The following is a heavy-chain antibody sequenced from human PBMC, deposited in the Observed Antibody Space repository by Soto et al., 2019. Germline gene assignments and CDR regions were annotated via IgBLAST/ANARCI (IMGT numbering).Heavy chain of an antibody. CDR3: ASWGGIASPAYDGSLAPYDY. CDR2: INAGNGNT. D-gene: IGHD6-13*01. J-gene: IGHJ4*02. V-gene: IGHV1-3*01. Sequence: ASVKVSCKASGYTFTSYAMHWVRQAPGQRLEWMGWINAGNGNTKYSQKFQGRVTITRDTSASTAYMELNSLSEEDTAVYYCASWGGIASPAYDGSLAPYDYWGQGTLVTVSS. CDR1: GYTFTSYA.